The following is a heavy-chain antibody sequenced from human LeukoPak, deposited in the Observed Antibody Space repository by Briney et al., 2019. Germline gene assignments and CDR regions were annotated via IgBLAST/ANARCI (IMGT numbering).Heavy chain of an antibody. D-gene: IGHD1-26*01. J-gene: IGHJ4*02. V-gene: IGHV1-8*01. CDR3: ARDWLVGATCFDY. CDR2: MNPNSGNT. CDR1: GYTFTSYD. Sequence: GASVKVSCKASGYTFTSYDINWVRQATGQGLEWMGWMNPNSGNTGYAQKFQGRVIMTRNTSISTAYMELSSLRSEDTAVYYCARDWLVGATCFDYWGQGTLVTVSS.